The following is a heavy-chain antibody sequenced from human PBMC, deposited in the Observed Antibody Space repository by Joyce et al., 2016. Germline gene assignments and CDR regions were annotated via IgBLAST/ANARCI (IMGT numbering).Heavy chain of an antibody. CDR3: AKADYGDKIDAFDI. V-gene: IGHV3-48*01. D-gene: IGHD4-17*01. CDR2: ISSSSSTI. J-gene: IGHJ3*02. Sequence: EVQLVESGGGLVQPGGSLRLSCAASGFTFSSYSMNWVRQAPGKELELVSYISSSSSTIYYADSVKGRFTISRDNAKNSLYLQMNSLRAEDTAVYYCAKADYGDKIDAFDIWGQGTMVTVSS. CDR1: GFTFSSYS.